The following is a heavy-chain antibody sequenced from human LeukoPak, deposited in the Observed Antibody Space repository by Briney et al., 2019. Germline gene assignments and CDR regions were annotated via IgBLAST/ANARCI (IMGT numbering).Heavy chain of an antibody. CDR2: IYYGGST. CDR3: ASLPTVYSRGYLAL. V-gene: IGHV4-39*07. D-gene: IGHD3-22*01. CDR1: GGSINSSSYY. J-gene: IGHJ4*02. Sequence: SETLSLTCAVSGGSINSSSYYWGWIRQPPGKGLEWIESIYYGGSTYYNPSLKSRVTISVDMSKNQFSLKLSSVTAADTAVYYCASLPTVYSRGYLALWGQGPLVTVSS.